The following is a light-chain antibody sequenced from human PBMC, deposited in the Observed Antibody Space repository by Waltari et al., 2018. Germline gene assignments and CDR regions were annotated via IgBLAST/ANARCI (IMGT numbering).Light chain of an antibody. Sequence: NFILTQPHSVSESPGQTVTISCTRSSGNIASNYVQWYQQRPGSAPTIMIFEDNQRPSGFPERFSGAIDSSSTSAALTISGLKTEDEAGYYCQSYDSVNGFGTGTKVTVL. CDR2: EDN. V-gene: IGLV6-57*04. CDR1: SGNIASNY. J-gene: IGLJ1*01. CDR3: QSYDSVNG.